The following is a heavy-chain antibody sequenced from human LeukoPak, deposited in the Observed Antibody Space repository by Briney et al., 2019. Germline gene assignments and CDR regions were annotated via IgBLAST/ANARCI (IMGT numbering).Heavy chain of an antibody. CDR2: ISGSGGTT. CDR3: AKRPSRSSPSCIDY. CDR1: GFTFSSYA. V-gene: IGHV3-23*01. Sequence: SGGSLRLSCAASGFTFSSYAMSWVRQAPGKGLECVSGISGSGGTTYYADSVKGRFTISRDNSKNTVFLQMNSLRAEDTAIYYCAKRPSRSSPSCIDYWGQGTLVTVSS. J-gene: IGHJ4*02. D-gene: IGHD2-2*01.